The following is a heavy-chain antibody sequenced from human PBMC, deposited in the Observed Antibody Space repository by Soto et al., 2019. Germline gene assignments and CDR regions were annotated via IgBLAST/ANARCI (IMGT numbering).Heavy chain of an antibody. CDR2: ISYDGSNK. D-gene: IGHD3-3*01. CDR3: ARGRGDFWSGYPYSH. V-gene: IGHV3-30-3*01. CDR1: GFTFSSYA. J-gene: IGHJ4*02. Sequence: QVQLVESGGGVVQPGRSLRLSCAASGFTFSSYAMHWVRQAPGKGLEWVAVISYDGSNKYYADSVKGRFTISRDNSKNTLYLQMNSLRAEDTAVYYCARGRGDFWSGYPYSHWGQGTLVTVYS.